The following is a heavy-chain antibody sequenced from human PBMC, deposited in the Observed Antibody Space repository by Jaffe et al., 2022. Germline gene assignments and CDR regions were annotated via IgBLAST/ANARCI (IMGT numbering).Heavy chain of an antibody. CDR1: GFTFGDYA. J-gene: IGHJ3*02. CDR2: IRSKAYGGTT. V-gene: IGHV3-49*03. CDR3: TRSISRGYCSGGSCLRWSFDI. D-gene: IGHD2-15*01. Sequence: EVQLVESGGGLVQPGRSLRLSCTASGFTFGDYAMSWFRQAPGKGLEWVGFIRSKAYGGTTEYAASVKGRFTISRDDSKSIAYLQMNSLKTEDTAVYYCTRSISRGYCSGGSCLRWSFDIWGQGTMVTVSS.